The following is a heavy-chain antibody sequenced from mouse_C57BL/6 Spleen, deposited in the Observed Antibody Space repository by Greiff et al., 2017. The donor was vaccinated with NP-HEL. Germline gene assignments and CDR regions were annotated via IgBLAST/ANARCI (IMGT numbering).Heavy chain of an antibody. CDR3: ARGWEYYFDY. CDR2: ISYDGSN. D-gene: IGHD2-3*01. V-gene: IGHV3-6*01. CDR1: GYSITSGYY. Sequence: EVQRVESGPGLVKPSQSLSLTCSVTGYSITSGYYWNWIRQFPGNKLEWMGYISYDGSNNYNPSLKNRISITRDTSKNQFFLKLNSVTTEDTATYYCARGWEYYFDYWGQGTTLTVSS. J-gene: IGHJ2*01.